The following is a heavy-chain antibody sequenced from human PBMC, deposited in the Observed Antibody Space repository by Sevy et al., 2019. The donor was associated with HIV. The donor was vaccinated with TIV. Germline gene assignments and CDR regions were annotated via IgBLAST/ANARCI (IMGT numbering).Heavy chain of an antibody. V-gene: IGHV3-33*01. CDR3: ARGGYYYDNAAYFAFDS. J-gene: IGHJ4*02. CDR2: IWSDGAYQ. Sequence: GRSLRLSCTTSGFTFSAYAMHWVRQAPGKGLEWVAIIWSDGAYQYHGDSVKGRFTISRDNSKNTLYLQMNSLRVEDTAVYYCARGGYYYDNAAYFAFDSWGQGTLVTVS. CDR1: GFTFSAYA. D-gene: IGHD3-22*01.